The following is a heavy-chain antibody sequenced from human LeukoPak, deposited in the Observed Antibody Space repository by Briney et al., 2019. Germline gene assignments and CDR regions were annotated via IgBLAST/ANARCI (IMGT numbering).Heavy chain of an antibody. CDR3: SRGGRYGMDA. J-gene: IGHJ6*02. CDR1: GYSFVTYG. Sequence: ASVKVSCKASGYSFVTYGISWVRQAPGQGLEWMGWISPYNGGTNYLQKFRCRDTMTLDTSPSTAYMELRSVRSDDTALDYCSRGGRYGMDAWGQGTTVSASS. V-gene: IGHV1-18*01. CDR2: ISPYNGGT. D-gene: IGHD5-12*01.